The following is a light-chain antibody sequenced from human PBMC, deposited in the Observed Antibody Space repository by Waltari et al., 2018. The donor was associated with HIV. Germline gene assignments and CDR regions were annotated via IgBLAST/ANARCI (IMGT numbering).Light chain of an antibody. CDR2: VNSDGSH. V-gene: IGLV4-69*01. J-gene: IGLJ2*01. CDR1: SGHTNYA. Sequence: QLVLTQSPSASASLGASVKLTCTLSSGHTNYAIAWHQLQSEKGPRFLMKVNSDGSHTKGDGIPDRSSGSRSGAEHYLTISSLQAEDEADYYCQRWGTGVEFGGGTKLTVL. CDR3: QRWGTGVE.